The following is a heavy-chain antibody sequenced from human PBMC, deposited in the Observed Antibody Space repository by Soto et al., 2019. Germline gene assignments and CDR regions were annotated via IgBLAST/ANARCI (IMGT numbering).Heavy chain of an antibody. CDR3: GRQDYYYYGMDI. J-gene: IGHJ6*02. Sequence: GESLKISCKGSGYSFTSYWLSWVRQMPGKGLEWMGRIDPSDSYTNYSPSFQGHVTISADNSISTAYLQWSSLKAADTAMYYCGRQDYYYYGMDIWRQGTTVNVSS. CDR2: IDPSDSYT. CDR1: GYSFTSYW. V-gene: IGHV5-10-1*01. D-gene: IGHD2-15*01.